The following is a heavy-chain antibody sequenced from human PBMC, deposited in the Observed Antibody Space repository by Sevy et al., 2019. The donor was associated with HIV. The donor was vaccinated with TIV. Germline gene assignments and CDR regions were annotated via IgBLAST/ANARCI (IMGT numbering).Heavy chain of an antibody. V-gene: IGHV4-59*01. CDR1: GGSISDYY. CDR3: ARGGGSIDRGMDV. CDR2: VYKSGSI. J-gene: IGHJ6*02. D-gene: IGHD2-15*01. Sequence: SETLSLTCTVSGGSISDYYWSWIRQPPGKGLEWIGYVYKSGSINDNPSLKSRATISVDTSNNQFSLKLASVTAADTAVYYCARGGGSIDRGMDVWGQGTTVTVSS.